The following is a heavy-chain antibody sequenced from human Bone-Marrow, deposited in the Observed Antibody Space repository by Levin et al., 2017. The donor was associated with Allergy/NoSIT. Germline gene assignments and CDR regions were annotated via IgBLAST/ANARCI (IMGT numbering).Heavy chain of an antibody. Sequence: HTGGSLRLSCVASGFNFHKNAMSWVRQVPGKGLEWVSGLSDGGGYTYYADSVKGRFTISRDNSTNTRYLQMNSLTAEDTAIYYCSKRGTRPHWTILQFYFDYWCQGTLVTASS. D-gene: IGHD1-1*01. CDR3: SKRGTRPHWTILQFYFDY. V-gene: IGHV3-23*01. CDR1: GFNFHKNA. J-gene: IGHJ4*02. CDR2: LSDGGGYT.